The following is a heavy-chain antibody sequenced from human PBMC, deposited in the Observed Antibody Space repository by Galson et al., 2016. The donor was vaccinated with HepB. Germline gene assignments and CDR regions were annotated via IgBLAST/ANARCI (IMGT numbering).Heavy chain of an antibody. CDR3: AREGRSEEQLTRVAFDC. Sequence: SETLSLTCAVSGGSISNSNRWSWVRQPPGKGLEWIGEIYHSGSTSYNPSLKSRVTMSVDKSKNQFSLKLTSVTAADTAGYYCAREGRSEEQLTRVAFDCWGQGTLVTVSS. D-gene: IGHD1-26*01. V-gene: IGHV4-4*02. CDR1: GGSISNSNR. J-gene: IGHJ4*02. CDR2: IYHSGST.